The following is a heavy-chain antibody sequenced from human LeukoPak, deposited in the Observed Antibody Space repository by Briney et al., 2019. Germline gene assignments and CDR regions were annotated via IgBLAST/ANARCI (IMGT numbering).Heavy chain of an antibody. Sequence: ASVKVSCEASGYTFTGYYMHWVRQAPGQGLEWMGWINLNSGGTNYAQKFQGRVTMTRDTSISTAYMELSRLRSDDTAVYYCARDWVASTPYFDYWGQGTLVTVSS. J-gene: IGHJ4*02. CDR1: GYTFTGYY. D-gene: IGHD2-15*01. V-gene: IGHV1-2*02. CDR2: INLNSGGT. CDR3: ARDWVASTPYFDY.